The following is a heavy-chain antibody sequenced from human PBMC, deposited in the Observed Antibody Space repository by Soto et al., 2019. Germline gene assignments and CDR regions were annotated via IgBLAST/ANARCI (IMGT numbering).Heavy chain of an antibody. D-gene: IGHD4-4*01. CDR1: GGTFSSYA. Sequence: QVQLVQSGTEVRNPGSSVKVSCKASGGTFSSYAISWVRQAPGQGLEWMGGIIPIFGTANYAQKFQGRVTITADESTSTAYMELSSLRSEDTAVYYFARRNVEHYGMDVWGQGTTVSVSS. CDR2: IIPIFGTA. CDR3: ARRNVEHYGMDV. J-gene: IGHJ6*02. V-gene: IGHV1-69*12.